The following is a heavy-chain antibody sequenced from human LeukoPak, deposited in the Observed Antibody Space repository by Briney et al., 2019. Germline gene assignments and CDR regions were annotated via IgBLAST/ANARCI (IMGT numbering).Heavy chain of an antibody. CDR3: ARDSGYSAFDY. CDR2: MNPDGSTK. D-gene: IGHD5-12*01. J-gene: IGHJ4*02. Sequence: GGSLRLSCAAPGFAFSSSWMAWVRQAPGKGLEGVANMNPDGSTKNYVDSVRGRFTISRDNAKNSLYLQMNSLRADDTAVYYCARDSGYSAFDYWGQGTLVTVSS. CDR1: GFAFSSSW. V-gene: IGHV3-7*05.